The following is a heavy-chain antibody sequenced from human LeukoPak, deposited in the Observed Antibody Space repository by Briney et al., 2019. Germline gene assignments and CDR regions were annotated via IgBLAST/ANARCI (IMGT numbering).Heavy chain of an antibody. CDR2: ISGSGDTT. J-gene: IGHJ4*02. D-gene: IGHD3-22*01. CDR3: AKAPPIFYDSSGYYNDY. Sequence: GGSLRLSCAASGFTFSGYAMSWVRQAPGKGLEWVSAISGSGDTTYYADSVKGRFTISRDNSRNTLYLQMNSLRAEDTAVYYCAKAPPIFYDSSGYYNDYWGQGTLVTVSS. V-gene: IGHV3-23*01. CDR1: GFTFSGYA.